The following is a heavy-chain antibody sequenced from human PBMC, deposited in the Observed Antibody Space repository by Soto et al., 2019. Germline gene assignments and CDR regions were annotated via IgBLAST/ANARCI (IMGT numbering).Heavy chain of an antibody. V-gene: IGHV3-23*01. D-gene: IGHD5-12*01. CDR2: ISGSGGST. CDR3: AKDLHQGGYVQMAFDY. Sequence: EVQLLESGGGLVQPGGSLRLSCAASGFTFSSYAMSWVRQAPGKGLEWVSAISGSGGSTYYADSVKGRFTISRNNSKNTLYLQMTSLRAEDTAVYYCAKDLHQGGYVQMAFDYWGQGTLVTVSS. CDR1: GFTFSSYA. J-gene: IGHJ4*02.